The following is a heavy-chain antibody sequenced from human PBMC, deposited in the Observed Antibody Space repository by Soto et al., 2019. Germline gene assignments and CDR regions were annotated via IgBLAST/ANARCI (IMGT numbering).Heavy chain of an antibody. CDR2: IYYSGST. J-gene: IGHJ4*02. D-gene: IGHD3-10*01. Sequence: QLQLQESGPGLVKPSETLSLTCTVSGGSISSSSYYWGWIRQPPGKGLEWIGSIYYSGSTSYNPSLNSRVTLSVDTSKNQCSLKLSSVTAADTAVYYCATLWGQDWGQGTLVTVSS. CDR1: GGSISSSSYY. CDR3: ATLWGQD. V-gene: IGHV4-39*01.